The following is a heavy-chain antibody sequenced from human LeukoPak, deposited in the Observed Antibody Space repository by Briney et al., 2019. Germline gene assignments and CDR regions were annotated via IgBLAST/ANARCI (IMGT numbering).Heavy chain of an antibody. CDR1: RGSISSSHYY. CDR3: ARDGAGHSSGWSRYNWFDL. J-gene: IGHJ5*02. CDR2: IYYSGST. V-gene: IGHV4-61*01. Sequence: SETLSLTCTVSRGSISSSHYYWGWIHQPPGKGLEWIGYIYYSGSTNYNPSLKSRVTISVDTSKNQFSLKLSSVTAADTAVYYCARDGAGHSSGWSRYNWFDLWGQGTLVTVSS. D-gene: IGHD6-19*01.